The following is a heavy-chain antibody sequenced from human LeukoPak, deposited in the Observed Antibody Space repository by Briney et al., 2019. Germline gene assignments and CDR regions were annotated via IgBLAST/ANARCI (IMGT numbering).Heavy chain of an antibody. D-gene: IGHD3-10*01. CDR1: GYSFTSYW. V-gene: IGHV5-51*01. Sequence: GESLKISCKGSGYSFTSYWIGWVRQMPGKGLEWMGIIYPGDSETRYSPSLQGQVTISADKSISTAYLQWSSLKASDTAMYYCARHPQRDYYGSGSYWGIWFDPWGQGTLVTVSS. CDR2: IYPGDSET. J-gene: IGHJ5*02. CDR3: ARHPQRDYYGSGSYWGIWFDP.